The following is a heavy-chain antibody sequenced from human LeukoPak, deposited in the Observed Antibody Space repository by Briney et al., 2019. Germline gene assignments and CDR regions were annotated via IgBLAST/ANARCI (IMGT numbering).Heavy chain of an antibody. CDR1: GFTFSSYA. J-gene: IGHJ6*03. Sequence: GGSLRLSCAASGFTFSSYAMSWVRQAPGKGLEWVSAISGSGGSTYYADSVKGRFTISRDNAKNSLYLQMNSLRAEDTAVYYCARDRKQLVLRYYYYYYYMDVWGKGTTVTVSS. CDR3: ARDRKQLVLRYYYYYYYMDV. V-gene: IGHV3-23*01. CDR2: ISGSGGST. D-gene: IGHD6-13*01.